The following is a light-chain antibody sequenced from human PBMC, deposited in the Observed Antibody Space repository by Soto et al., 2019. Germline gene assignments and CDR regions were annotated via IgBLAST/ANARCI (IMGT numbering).Light chain of an antibody. CDR3: QPYGSSPPRT. CDR1: QSVSSSY. J-gene: IGKJ1*01. CDR2: GAS. V-gene: IGKV3-20*01. Sequence: EIVLTQSPGTLSLSPGERATLSCRASQSVSSSYLAWYQQKPGQAPRLLIYGASSRATGIPNRFSGSGSGTDFTLTISRLEPEDFAVYSCQPYGSSPPRTFGQGTKVEIK.